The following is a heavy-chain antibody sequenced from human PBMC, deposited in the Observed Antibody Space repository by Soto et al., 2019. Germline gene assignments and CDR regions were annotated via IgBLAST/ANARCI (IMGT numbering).Heavy chain of an antibody. CDR3: ARGKNSGSYYWFEP. J-gene: IGHJ5*02. V-gene: IGHV1-69*06. CDR2: LIPIFATA. D-gene: IGHD1-26*01. Sequence: SVKVSCKASGGTFSSYAISWVPQAPGQGLEWMGGLIPIFATANYAQKFQGRVTITADKSTSTAYMELSSLRSEDTAVYYCARGKNSGSYYWFEPWGQGTMVTVSS. CDR1: GGTFSSYA.